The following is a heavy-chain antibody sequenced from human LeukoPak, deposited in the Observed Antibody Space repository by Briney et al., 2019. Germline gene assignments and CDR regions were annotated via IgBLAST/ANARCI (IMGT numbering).Heavy chain of an antibody. V-gene: IGHV3-15*01. D-gene: IGHD6-19*01. J-gene: IGHJ4*02. CDR1: GFTFSNAW. CDR2: IKSKTDGGTT. CDR3: TTANSSGWYRYDY. Sequence: GGSLRLSCAASGFTFSNAWMSWVRQAPGKGLEWVGRIKSKTDGGTTDYAAPVKSRFTISRDDSKNTLYLQMNSLKTEDTAVYYCTTANSSGWYRYDYWGQGTLVTVSS.